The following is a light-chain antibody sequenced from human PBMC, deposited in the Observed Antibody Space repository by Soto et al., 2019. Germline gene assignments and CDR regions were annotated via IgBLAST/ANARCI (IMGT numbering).Light chain of an antibody. CDR1: QSVSSSS. CDR2: GTS. CDR3: QRYGSSPLIT. V-gene: IGKV3-20*01. Sequence: ETVLTQSPGTLSLSPGERATLSCRASQSVSSSSLAWYQQRPGQAPRRLIYGTSSRATGIPDRFSGSGSGTDFPLTISRLEPEDFAVYFCQRYGSSPLITFGQGTRLEIK. J-gene: IGKJ5*01.